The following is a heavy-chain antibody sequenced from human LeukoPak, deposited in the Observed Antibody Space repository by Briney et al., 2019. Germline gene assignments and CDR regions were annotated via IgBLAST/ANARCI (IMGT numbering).Heavy chain of an antibody. J-gene: IGHJ4*02. CDR1: GYTFTGYY. CDR3: ARVYYYDSSGYYGY. D-gene: IGHD3-22*01. V-gene: IGHV1-2*02. Sequence: ASVKVSCKASGYTFTGYYMHWVRQAPGHGLEWMGWINPNSGGTNYAQNFQGRVTMTRDTSISTAYMELSRLRSDDTAVYYCARVYYYDSSGYYGYWGQGTLVTVSS. CDR2: INPNSGGT.